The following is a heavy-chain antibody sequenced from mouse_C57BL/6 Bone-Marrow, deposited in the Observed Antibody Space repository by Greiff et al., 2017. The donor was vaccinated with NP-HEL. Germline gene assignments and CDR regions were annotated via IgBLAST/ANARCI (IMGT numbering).Heavy chain of an antibody. Sequence: VQRVESGAELVRPGASVTLSCKASGYTFTDYEMHWVKQTPVHGLEWIGAIDPETGGTAYNQKFKGKATLTADKSSSTAYMQLSSLTSEDSAVYFCARMRLRRDYAMDYWGQGTSVTVSS. V-gene: IGHV1-15*01. D-gene: IGHD2-4*01. J-gene: IGHJ4*01. CDR1: GYTFTDYE. CDR3: ARMRLRRDYAMDY. CDR2: IDPETGGT.